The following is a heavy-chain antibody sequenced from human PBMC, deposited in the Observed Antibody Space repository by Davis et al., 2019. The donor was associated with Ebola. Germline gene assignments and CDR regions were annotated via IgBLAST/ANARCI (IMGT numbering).Heavy chain of an antibody. Sequence: MPSETLSLTCTVSGGAISSGGYYWSWIRQHPGKGLEWIGYIHYSGSTYYNPSLKSRLTISVDKSKNQFSLKLSSVTAADTAVYYCARSSYYYDSSGYYSLRGDLWGQGTLVTVSS. J-gene: IGHJ4*02. CDR3: ARSSYYYDSSGYYSLRGDL. CDR1: GGAISSGGYY. D-gene: IGHD3-22*01. V-gene: IGHV4-31*03. CDR2: IHYSGST.